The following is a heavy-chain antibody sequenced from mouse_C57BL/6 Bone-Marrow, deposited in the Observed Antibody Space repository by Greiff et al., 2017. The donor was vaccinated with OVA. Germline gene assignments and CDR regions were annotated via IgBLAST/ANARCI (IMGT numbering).Heavy chain of an antibody. CDR2: IDPENGDT. Sequence: VQLQQSGAELVRPGASVKLSCTASGFNIKDDYMHWVKQRPEQGLEWIGWIDPENGDTEYASKFQGKATITADTSSNTAYLQLSSLTSEDTAVYYCTADGYYSDYYAMDYWGQGTSVTVSS. V-gene: IGHV14-4*01. D-gene: IGHD2-3*01. CDR3: TADGYYSDYYAMDY. J-gene: IGHJ4*01. CDR1: GFNIKDDY.